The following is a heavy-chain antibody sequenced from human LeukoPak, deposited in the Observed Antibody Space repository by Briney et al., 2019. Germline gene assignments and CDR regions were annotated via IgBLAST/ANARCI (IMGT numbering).Heavy chain of an antibody. Sequence: PGGSLRLSCAASGFTFSSYAMSWVRQAPGKGLEGVSAISGSGGSTYYADSVKGRFTISRDNSKNTLYLQMNSLRAEDTAVYYSARGGGGIIRFLPLDTHPFDYWGQGTLVTVSS. CDR1: GFTFSSYA. D-gene: IGHD5-18*01. CDR3: ARGGGGIIRFLPLDTHPFDY. CDR2: ISGSGGST. J-gene: IGHJ4*02. V-gene: IGHV3-23*01.